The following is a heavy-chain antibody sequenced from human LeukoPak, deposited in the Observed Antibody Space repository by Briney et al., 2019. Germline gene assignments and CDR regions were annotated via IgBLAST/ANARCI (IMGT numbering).Heavy chain of an antibody. CDR3: ARVPSVIDAFDI. CDR2: IYYTGST. CDR1: GGSISSGGYY. J-gene: IGHJ3*02. Sequence: SETLSLTCTVSGGSISSGGYYWSWIRQHPGKGLEWIAYIYYTGSTYYNPSLESRLTISVDTSKNHFSLRLSSMTAADTAVYYCARVPSVIDAFDIWGQGTMVTVSS. V-gene: IGHV4-31*03. D-gene: IGHD2-21*01.